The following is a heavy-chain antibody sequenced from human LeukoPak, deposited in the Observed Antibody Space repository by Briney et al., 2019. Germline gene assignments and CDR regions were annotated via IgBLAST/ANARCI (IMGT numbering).Heavy chain of an antibody. CDR2: IYYSGST. J-gene: IGHJ6*03. CDR1: GGSISSYY. CDR3: ARIRGYSSSSEQGYYYYMDV. V-gene: IGHV4-59*01. D-gene: IGHD6-6*01. Sequence: TPSETLSLTCTVSGGSISSYYWSWIRQPPGKGLEWIGYIYYSGSTNYNPSLKSRVTISVDTSKNQFSLKLSSVTAADTAVYYCARIRGYSSSSEQGYYYYMDVWGKGTTVTVSS.